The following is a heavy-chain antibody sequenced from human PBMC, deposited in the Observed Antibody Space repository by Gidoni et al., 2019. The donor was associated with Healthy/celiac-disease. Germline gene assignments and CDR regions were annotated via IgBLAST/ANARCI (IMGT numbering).Heavy chain of an antibody. CDR3: AKDGPLVVVAATHFDY. Sequence: QVQLVESGGGVVQPGGSLRLSCAASGFTFSSYGMHWVRQAPGKGLEWVAFIRYDGSNKYYADSVKGRFTISRDNSKNTLYLQMNSLRAEDTAVYYCAKDGPLVVVAATHFDYWGQGTLVTVSS. CDR2: IRYDGSNK. CDR1: GFTFSSYG. J-gene: IGHJ4*02. D-gene: IGHD2-15*01. V-gene: IGHV3-30*02.